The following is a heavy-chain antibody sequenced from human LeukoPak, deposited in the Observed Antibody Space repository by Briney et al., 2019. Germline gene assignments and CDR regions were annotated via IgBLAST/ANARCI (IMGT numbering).Heavy chain of an antibody. CDR1: GFTFSDYW. V-gene: IGHV3-74*01. Sequence: GGSLRLPCETSGFTFSDYWMHWVRQAPGKGLEWVSRINTDGTFTRYPDSVQGRFTISRDTAKNTLLLQMNSLRAEDTAVYYCAREAKVGGALQYWGQGTLVTVSS. CDR3: AREAKVGGALQY. CDR2: INTDGTFT. D-gene: IGHD1-26*01. J-gene: IGHJ4*02.